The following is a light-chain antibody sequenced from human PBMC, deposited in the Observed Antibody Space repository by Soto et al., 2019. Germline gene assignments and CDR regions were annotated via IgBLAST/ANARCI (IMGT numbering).Light chain of an antibody. J-gene: IGKJ4*01. CDR2: DAS. CDR3: QRRSDWPST. V-gene: IGKV3-11*01. CDR1: QSVRSD. Sequence: EIVWTQSPATLSLSPGERATLSCRASQSVRSDLAWYQQKPGQAPRLLIYDASNRAPGIPARFSGRESGTDFTLSIRGVAPEAFAVYYCQRRSDWPSTFGGGTKVQIK.